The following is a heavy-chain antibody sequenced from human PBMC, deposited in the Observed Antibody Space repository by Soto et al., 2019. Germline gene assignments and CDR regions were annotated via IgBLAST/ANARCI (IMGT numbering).Heavy chain of an antibody. Sequence: QVQLVQSGAEVKKPGSSVKVSCKASGGTFSSYAISWVRQAPGQGLEWMGGIIPIFGTANYAQKFQGRITITADESTSTAYMELSSRSSEDKAVEYCARARHGLVYAFEIWGQGTMVTVSS. CDR2: IIPIFGTA. V-gene: IGHV1-69*12. J-gene: IGHJ3*02. D-gene: IGHD3-9*01. CDR3: ARARHGLVYAFEI. CDR1: GGTFSSYA.